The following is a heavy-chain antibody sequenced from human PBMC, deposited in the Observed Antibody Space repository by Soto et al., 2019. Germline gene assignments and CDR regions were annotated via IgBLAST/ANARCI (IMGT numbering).Heavy chain of an antibody. Sequence: QPGGSLRLSCAASGFTFSSYGMHWVRQAPGKGLEWVAVISYDGSNKYYADSVKGRFTISRDNSKNTLYLQMNSLRAEDTAVYYCAKFNRFTVTTAGLIFDYWGQGTLVTVSS. V-gene: IGHV3-30*18. CDR2: ISYDGSNK. D-gene: IGHD4-17*01. CDR1: GFTFSSYG. CDR3: AKFNRFTVTTAGLIFDY. J-gene: IGHJ4*02.